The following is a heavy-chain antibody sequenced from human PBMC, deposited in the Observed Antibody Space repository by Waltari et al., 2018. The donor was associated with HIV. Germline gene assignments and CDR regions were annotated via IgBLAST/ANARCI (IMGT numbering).Heavy chain of an antibody. J-gene: IGHJ4*02. Sequence: EVQLVECGGGLVKPGGSLRLSCAASGFTFSSYSLNWVRQAPGKVLEGASSVRSSSSYIYYAGSVKCRFAISRDNAKNSLDLQMNSLRAEDTAVYYCARGESVLGFDWGQGTLVTVSS. CDR2: VRSSSSYI. CDR1: GFTFSSYS. V-gene: IGHV3-21*01. CDR3: ARGESVLGFD. D-gene: IGHD3-16*01.